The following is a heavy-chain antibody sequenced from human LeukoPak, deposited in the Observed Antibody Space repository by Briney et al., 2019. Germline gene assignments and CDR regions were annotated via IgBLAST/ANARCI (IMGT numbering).Heavy chain of an antibody. V-gene: IGHV4-4*07. Sequence: PSETLSLTCTVSGGSISSYYWSWIRQPAGKGLEWIGRIYSSGSTNYNPSLKSRVTISVDTSKNQFSLKLSSVTAADTAVYYCASKGAGYSSGWDTVYWGQGTLVTVSS. CDR3: ASKGAGYSSGWDTVY. J-gene: IGHJ4*02. CDR2: IYSSGST. D-gene: IGHD6-19*01. CDR1: GGSISSYY.